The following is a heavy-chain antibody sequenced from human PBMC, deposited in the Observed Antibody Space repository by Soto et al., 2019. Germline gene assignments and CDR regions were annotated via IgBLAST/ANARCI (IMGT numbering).Heavy chain of an antibody. J-gene: IGHJ4*02. CDR3: AKGPHSSGWHYFDY. Sequence: LRLSCAASGFTVSSYAMSWVRQAPGKGLEWVSTVTGSGDNTYYADSVKGRFTISRDSSENTLYLQMISLRAEDVAIYYCAKGPHSSGWHYFDYWGQGTLVTVSS. CDR2: VTGSGDNT. CDR1: GFTVSSYA. D-gene: IGHD6-19*01. V-gene: IGHV3-23*01.